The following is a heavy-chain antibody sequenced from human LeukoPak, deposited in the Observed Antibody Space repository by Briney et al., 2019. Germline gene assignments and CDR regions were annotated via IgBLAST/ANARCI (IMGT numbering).Heavy chain of an antibody. J-gene: IGHJ4*02. CDR2: ISSSSYI. CDR3: ARGPIAALYYFDY. V-gene: IGHV3-21*01. CDR1: GFTFSSYS. Sequence: PGGSLRLSCAASGFTFSSYSMNWVRQAPGKGLEWVSSISSSSYIYYADSVKGRFTISRDNAKNSLYLQMNSLRAEDTAVYYCARGPIAALYYFDYWGQGTLVTVSS. D-gene: IGHD6-6*01.